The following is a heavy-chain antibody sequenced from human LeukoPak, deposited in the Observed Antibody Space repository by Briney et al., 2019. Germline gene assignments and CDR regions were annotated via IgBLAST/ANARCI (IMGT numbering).Heavy chain of an antibody. CDR3: AKPRYSSSWFPKVGAEYYFDY. J-gene: IGHJ4*02. D-gene: IGHD6-13*01. V-gene: IGHV3-23*01. Sequence: SGGSLRLSCAASGFTFTNYAMSWVRQTPGKGLEWVSATVGSRPDTYHADSVKGRFTVSRDNSKNTLYLQMNSLRAEDTAVYYCAKPRYSSSWFPKVGAEYYFDYWGQGTLVTVSS. CDR2: TVGSRPDT. CDR1: GFTFTNYA.